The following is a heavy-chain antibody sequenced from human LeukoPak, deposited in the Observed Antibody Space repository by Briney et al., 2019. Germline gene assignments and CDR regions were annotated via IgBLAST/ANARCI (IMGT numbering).Heavy chain of an antibody. D-gene: IGHD2-8*01. CDR3: AREWCKKYYYYGMDV. J-gene: IGHJ6*02. CDR2: INPNSGGT. Sequence: ASVKVSCKASGYTFTGYYMHWVRQAPGQELEWMGWINPNSGGTNYAQKFQGRVTMTRGTSISTAYMELSRLRSDDTAVYYCAREWCKKYYYYGMDVWGQGATVTVSS. CDR1: GYTFTGYY. V-gene: IGHV1-2*02.